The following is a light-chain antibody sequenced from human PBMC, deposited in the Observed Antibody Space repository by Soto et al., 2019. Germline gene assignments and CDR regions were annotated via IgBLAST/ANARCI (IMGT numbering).Light chain of an antibody. Sequence: EVLLTQSPATLSLSPWERAALSCRASQSVGSYLAWYQQKPGQAPRLLIYDASKRATDIPTRFSGSGSGTDFTLTISSLEPEDFAVYYCQQRNNWPRITFGQGTRLEIK. J-gene: IGKJ5*01. CDR3: QQRNNWPRIT. V-gene: IGKV3-11*01. CDR1: QSVGSY. CDR2: DAS.